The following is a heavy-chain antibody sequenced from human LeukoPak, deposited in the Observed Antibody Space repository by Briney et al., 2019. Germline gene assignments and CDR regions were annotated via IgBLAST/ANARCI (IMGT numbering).Heavy chain of an antibody. CDR1: GFTFDDYA. CDR3: AKDIGFNEYYFDY. D-gene: IGHD2-8*01. V-gene: IGHV3-9*01. J-gene: IGHJ4*02. CDR2: ISWNSGSI. Sequence: QTGGSLRLSCAASGFTFDDYAMHWVRQAPGKGLEWVSGISWNSGSIGYADSVKGRFTISRDNAKNSLYLQMNSLRAEDTALYYCAKDIGFNEYYFDYWGQGTLVTVSS.